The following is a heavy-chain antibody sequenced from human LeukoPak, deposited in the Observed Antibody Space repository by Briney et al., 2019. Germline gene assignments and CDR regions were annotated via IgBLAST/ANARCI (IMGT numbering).Heavy chain of an antibody. D-gene: IGHD1-1*01. J-gene: IGHJ4*02. V-gene: IGHV3-33*01. CDR1: EFTFTTYG. Sequence: GRSLTLSCAASEFTFTTYGMHWVRQAPGKGLEWVAFIYYDGSNIYYADYVKGRFTISRDISKNTLYLQMDSLRAEDTAIYYCARDWKTNSFGYWGQGTLVTVSS. CDR2: IYYDGSNI. CDR3: ARDWKTNSFGY.